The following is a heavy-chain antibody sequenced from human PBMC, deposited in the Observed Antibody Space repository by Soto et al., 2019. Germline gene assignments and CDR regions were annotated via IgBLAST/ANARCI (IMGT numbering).Heavy chain of an antibody. CDR3: ARDGSSGWYSDFDP. J-gene: IGHJ5*02. CDR1: GYTFTSYA. V-gene: IGHV1-3*01. D-gene: IGHD6-19*01. CDR2: INAGNGNT. Sequence: ASVKVSCKASGYTFTSYAMHWVRQAPGQRLEWMGWINAGNGNTKYSQKFQGRVTITRDTSASTAYMELSSLRSEDTAVYYCARDGSSGWYSDFDPWGQGTLVTVSS.